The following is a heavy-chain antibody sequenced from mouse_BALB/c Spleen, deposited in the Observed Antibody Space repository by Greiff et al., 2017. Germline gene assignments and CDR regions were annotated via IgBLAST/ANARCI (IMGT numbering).Heavy chain of an antibody. J-gene: IGHJ4*01. D-gene: IGHD2-2*01. V-gene: IGHV2-2*02. Sequence: QVQLQQSGPGLVQPSQSLSITCTVSGFSLTSYGVHWVRQSPGKGLEWLGVIWSGGSTDYNAAFISRLSISKDNSKSQVFFKMNSLQANDTAIYYCARNGYGYGTRAGIYYYAMDYWGQGTSVTVSS. CDR3: ARNGYGYGTRAGIYYYAMDY. CDR2: IWSGGST. CDR1: GFSLTSYG.